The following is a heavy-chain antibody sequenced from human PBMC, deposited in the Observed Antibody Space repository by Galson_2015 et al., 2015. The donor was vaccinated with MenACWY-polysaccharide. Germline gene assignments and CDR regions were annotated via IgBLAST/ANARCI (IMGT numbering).Heavy chain of an antibody. CDR2: INSDGFSI. V-gene: IGHV3-74*01. D-gene: IGHD2-2*02. CDR3: ARIHCATTACYIN. Sequence: VSRINSDGFSISYADSVKGRFTISRDNARNTLYLQINSLRVEDTAVYYCARIHCATTACYINWGQGTLVTVSS. J-gene: IGHJ4*02.